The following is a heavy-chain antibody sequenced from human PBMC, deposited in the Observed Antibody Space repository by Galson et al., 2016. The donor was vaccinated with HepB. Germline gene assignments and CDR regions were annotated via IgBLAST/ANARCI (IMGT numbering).Heavy chain of an antibody. CDR3: ARDTPWLAGGYYYYVMDV. D-gene: IGHD6-19*01. Sequence: CAISGDSVSSNFAAWNWIRQSPSRGLEWLGKTYYRSKWYNDYAVSVKSRITINPDTSKSQFSLQLNSVTPEDTAVYYCARDTPWLAGGYYYYVMDVWGQGTTVTV. V-gene: IGHV6-1*01. CDR1: GDSVSSNFAA. CDR2: TYYRSKWYN. J-gene: IGHJ6*02.